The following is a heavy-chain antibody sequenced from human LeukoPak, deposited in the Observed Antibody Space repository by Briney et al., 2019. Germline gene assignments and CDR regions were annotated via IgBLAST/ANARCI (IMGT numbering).Heavy chain of an antibody. CDR2: ISAYNGNT. J-gene: IGHJ6*02. CDR3: ARDPTFDQLADRRGYYYGMDV. V-gene: IGHV1-18*01. D-gene: IGHD1-1*01. CDR1: GYTFTSYG. Sequence: ASVKVSCKASGYTFTSYGISWVRQAPGQGLEWMGWISAYNGNTNYAQKLQGRVTMTTDTSTSTAYMELRSLRSDDTAVYYCARDPTFDQLADRRGYYYGMDVWGQGTTVTVSS.